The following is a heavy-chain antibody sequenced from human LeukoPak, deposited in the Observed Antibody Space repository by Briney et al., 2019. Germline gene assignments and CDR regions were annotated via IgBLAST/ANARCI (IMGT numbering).Heavy chain of an antibody. J-gene: IGHJ4*02. CDR3: ARANWGNSGSYYLYY. D-gene: IGHD1-26*01. V-gene: IGHV4-59*01. CDR1: GGSISSYY. Sequence: PSETLSLTCTVSGGSISSYYWSWIRQPPGKGLEWIGYIYYSGSTNYNPSLKSRVTISVDTSKNQFSLKLSSVTAADTAVYYCARANWGNSGSYYLYYWGQGTLVTVSS. CDR2: IYYSGST.